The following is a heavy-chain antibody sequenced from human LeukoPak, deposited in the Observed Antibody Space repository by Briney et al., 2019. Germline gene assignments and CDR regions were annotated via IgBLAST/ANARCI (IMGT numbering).Heavy chain of an antibody. D-gene: IGHD3-3*01. Sequence: SETLSLTCTVSGGSISSSSYYWGWIRQPPGKGLEWIGSIYYSRSTYYNPSLKSRVTISVDTSKNQFSLKLSSVTAADTAVYYCARAPITIFGVVIIPKFDYWGQGTLVTVSS. CDR3: ARAPITIFGVVIIPKFDY. CDR2: IYYSRST. CDR1: GGSISSSSYY. J-gene: IGHJ4*02. V-gene: IGHV4-39*07.